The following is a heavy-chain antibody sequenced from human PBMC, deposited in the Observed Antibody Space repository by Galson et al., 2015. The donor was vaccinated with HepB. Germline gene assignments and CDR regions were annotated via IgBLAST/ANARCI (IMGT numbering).Heavy chain of an antibody. CDR3: ARLRVSRVPAADHYYYHYMDV. CDR1: GITFGSFW. V-gene: IGHV3-7*01. D-gene: IGHD6-13*01. CDR2: IKQDGSEK. J-gene: IGHJ6*03. Sequence: SLRLSCAASGITFGSFWMNWVRQAPGKGLEWVANIKQDGSEKYYVDSVRGRFTISRDNAKNSLYLQMNSLRAEDTAVYYCARLRVSRVPAADHYYYHYMDVWGKGTTVTVSS.